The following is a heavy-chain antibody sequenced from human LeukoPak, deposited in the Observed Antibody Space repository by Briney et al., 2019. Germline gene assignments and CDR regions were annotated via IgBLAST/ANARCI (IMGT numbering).Heavy chain of an antibody. CDR1: GFTFANSW. CDR3: TRDTIGSLDY. J-gene: IGHJ4*02. V-gene: IGHV3-7*01. Sequence: RGSLRLSCAASGFTFANSWMAWVRQAPGKGLEWVANIKQDGSTKHYADSLKGRFTISRDNPKNSLFLQMNNLRADDTAIYYCTRDTIGSLDYWGQGILVTVAS. D-gene: IGHD1-26*01. CDR2: IKQDGSTK.